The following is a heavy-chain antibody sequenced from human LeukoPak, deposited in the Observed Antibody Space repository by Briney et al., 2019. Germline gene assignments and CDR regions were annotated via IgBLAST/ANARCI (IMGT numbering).Heavy chain of an antibody. CDR1: GGSISSSRYY. J-gene: IGHJ5*02. Sequence: SETLSLTCTVSGGSISSSRYYGRWMRPPPGKRLEWSGSVYYSGSTVYKAPLKSRLTVSVDAPEHLLSLRLRCVTGADTGVFDCARQLYYDFSSGPRGWFDPWGQGTLVTVSS. D-gene: IGHD3-3*01. CDR3: ARQLYYDFSSGPRGWFDP. V-gene: IGHV4-39*01. CDR2: VYYSGST.